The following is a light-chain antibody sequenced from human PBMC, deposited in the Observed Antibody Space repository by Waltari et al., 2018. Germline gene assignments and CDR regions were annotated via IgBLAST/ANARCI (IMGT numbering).Light chain of an antibody. CDR2: GDS. CDR3: YSTDSSGNHRGV. Sequence: SYELTQPPSVSVSPGQTARITCSGDALPKKYAYWYQQKSGQAPVLVMSGDSKRPPGIPWRVSGSSSGTMATLTISGAQVEDEADYYCYSTDSSGNHRGVFGGGTKLTVL. J-gene: IGLJ2*01. CDR1: ALPKKY. V-gene: IGLV3-10*01.